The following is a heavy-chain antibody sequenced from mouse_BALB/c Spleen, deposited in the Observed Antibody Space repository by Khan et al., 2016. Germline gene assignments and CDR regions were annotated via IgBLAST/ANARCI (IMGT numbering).Heavy chain of an antibody. CDR2: IDPANGNT. CDR1: GFNIKDTY. CDR3: VIYPFAY. Sequence: VQLQQSGAELVKPGASVKLSCTASGFNIKDTYMHWVKQRPEQGLEWIGRIDPANGNTKYDPKFQGKATITADTSSNTAYLQLSSLTSEDTAVDYCVIYPFAYWGQGTLVTVSA. V-gene: IGHV14-3*02. D-gene: IGHD2-1*01. J-gene: IGHJ3*01.